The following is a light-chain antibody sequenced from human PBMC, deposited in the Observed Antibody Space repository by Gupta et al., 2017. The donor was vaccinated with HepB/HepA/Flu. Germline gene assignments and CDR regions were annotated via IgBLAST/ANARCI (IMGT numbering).Light chain of an antibody. V-gene: IGLV2-14*03. Sequence: QSALTPPASVTGSPEPTFTIASTGTCSDFGYFIYVYWNQPPPTKPPKLMIYDVTNRAAEVAYRFSGSKSGNTTSLTISGLQADEEADYYCSSYTIIDTSVFGIGTKVTVL. CDR2: DVT. J-gene: IGLJ1*01. CDR3: SSYTIIDTSV. CDR1: CSDFGYFIY.